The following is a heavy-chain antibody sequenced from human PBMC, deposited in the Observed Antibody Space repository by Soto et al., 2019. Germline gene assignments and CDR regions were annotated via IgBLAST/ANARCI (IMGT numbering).Heavy chain of an antibody. CDR1: GGSISSYY. V-gene: IGHV4-59*01. D-gene: IGHD2-2*01. CDR2: IYYSGST. J-gene: IGHJ4*02. Sequence: SETLSLTCTVSGGSISSYYWSWIRQPPGKGLEWIGYIYYSGSTNYNPSLKSRVTISVDTSKNQFSLKLSSVTAADTAVYYCARGGRYCSSTSCYYQFDYWGQGTLVTVSS. CDR3: ARGGRYCSSTSCYYQFDY.